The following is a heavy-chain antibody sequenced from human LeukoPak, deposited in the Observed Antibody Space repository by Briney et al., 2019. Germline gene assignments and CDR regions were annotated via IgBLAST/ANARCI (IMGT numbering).Heavy chain of an antibody. CDR3: AREAGEPDLNFDY. CDR2: ISYDGSNK. J-gene: IGHJ4*02. D-gene: IGHD1-14*01. Sequence: GRSLKLSCAASGFTFSSYAMHWVGQAPGKGLERMAVISYDGSNKYYADSVKGRFTISRDNSKNTLYLQMNSLRAEDTAVYYCAREAGEPDLNFDYWGQGTLVTVSS. CDR1: GFTFSSYA. V-gene: IGHV3-30*01.